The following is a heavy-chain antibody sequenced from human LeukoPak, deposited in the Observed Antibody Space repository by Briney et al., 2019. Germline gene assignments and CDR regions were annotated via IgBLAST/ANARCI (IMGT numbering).Heavy chain of an antibody. Sequence: SETLSLTCTVSGGSISSYVLIWIRQPAGKGLEWIGRIFSSGTTNYNPSPKSRVTMSVDTSKNQFSLKLSSVTAADTAVYYCARDRGSDGSDQLDPWGQGTLVTVSS. CDR2: IFSSGTT. CDR1: GGSISSYV. V-gene: IGHV4-4*07. CDR3: ARDRGSDGSDQLDP. D-gene: IGHD3-10*01. J-gene: IGHJ5*02.